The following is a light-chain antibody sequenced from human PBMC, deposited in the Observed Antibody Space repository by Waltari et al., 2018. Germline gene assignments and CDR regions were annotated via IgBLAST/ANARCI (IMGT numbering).Light chain of an antibody. CDR1: QSISSW. Sequence: IQMTQSPSTLSASVVDRVTITCRASQSISSWLAWYQQKPGKAPTLLIYKASSLESGVPSRFSGSGSGTEFTLTISSLQPDDFATYYCQQYNSYTLTFGGGTKVEIK. J-gene: IGKJ4*01. CDR2: KAS. CDR3: QQYNSYTLT. V-gene: IGKV1-5*03.